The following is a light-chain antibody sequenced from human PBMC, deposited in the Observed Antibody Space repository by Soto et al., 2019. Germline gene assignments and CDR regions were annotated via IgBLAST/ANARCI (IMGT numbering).Light chain of an antibody. CDR1: SSDVGVYNY. V-gene: IGLV2-14*01. CDR3: SSYTSSSTVV. CDR2: DVS. J-gene: IGLJ2*01. Sequence: SALTQPASVSGSPGQSITISCTGSSSDVGVYNYVSWYQQHPGKAPKLIIYDVSNRPSGVSNRFSGSKSGNTASLTISGLQAEDEADYYCSSYTSSSTVVFGGGTKVTVL.